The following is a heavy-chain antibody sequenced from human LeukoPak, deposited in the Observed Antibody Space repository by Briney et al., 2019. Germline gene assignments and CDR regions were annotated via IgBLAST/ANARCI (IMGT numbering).Heavy chain of an antibody. CDR3: ARAGDCCGYSDY. CDR2: INHSGST. V-gene: IGHV4-34*01. J-gene: IGHJ4*02. CDR1: GVSFSGYY. D-gene: IGHD3-22*01. Sequence: PSETLTLTCAAYGVSFSGYYWTWIRQPPGKGLEWIGEINHSGSTTYNPPLKSRVTISVDTSNNQFSLKLSSVTAADTAVYYCARAGDCCGYSDYWAQGTLVTVSS.